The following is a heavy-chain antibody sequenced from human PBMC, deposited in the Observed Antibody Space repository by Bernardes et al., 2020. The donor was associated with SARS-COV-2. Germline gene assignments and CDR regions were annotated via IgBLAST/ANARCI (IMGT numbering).Heavy chain of an antibody. D-gene: IGHD5-12*01. CDR1: GFSLSSSTMC. CDR2: IDWDDDK. Sequence: SGPTLVKPTQTLTLTCTFSGFSLSSSTMCVSWVRQPPGKALEWLARIDWDDDKYYTTSLKTRLTISKDTSKNQVVLIVTNMDPMDTATYFCARSVGGGHNSAGAFDVWAKGQWSPSLQ. J-gene: IGHJ3*01. CDR3: ARSVGGGHNSAGAFDV. V-gene: IGHV2-70*11.